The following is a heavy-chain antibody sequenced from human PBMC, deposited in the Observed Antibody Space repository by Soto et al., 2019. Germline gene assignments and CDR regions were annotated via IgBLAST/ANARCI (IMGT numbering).Heavy chain of an antibody. Sequence: SETLSLTCAVSGFFISSGNYWGWIRKPPGKGLEWIGSIFHGGNTYYNPSPKSRVTISVDMSKNQFSLKLNSVTAADTAVYYCARARWYDAFDVWGQGTVVTVSS. CDR1: GFFISSGNY. V-gene: IGHV4-38-2*01. D-gene: IGHD2-15*01. CDR3: ARARWYDAFDV. CDR2: IFHGGNT. J-gene: IGHJ3*01.